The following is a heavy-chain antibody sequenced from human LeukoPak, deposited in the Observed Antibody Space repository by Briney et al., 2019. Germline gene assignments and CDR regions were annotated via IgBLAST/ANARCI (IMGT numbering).Heavy chain of an antibody. CDR3: ARVSGYDTIDY. CDR1: GGSISSYS. J-gene: IGHJ4*02. CDR2: MYSSGST. Sequence: SETLSLTCTVSGGSISSYSWSWIRQPAGKGLEWIGRMYSSGSTNYNPSLKSRVTISVDRSKNQFSLKLSSVTAADTAVYYCARVSGYDTIDYWGQGTLVTVSS. V-gene: IGHV4-4*07. D-gene: IGHD5-12*01.